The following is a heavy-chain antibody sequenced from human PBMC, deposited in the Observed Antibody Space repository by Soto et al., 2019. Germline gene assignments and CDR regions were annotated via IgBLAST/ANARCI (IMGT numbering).Heavy chain of an antibody. Sequence: SETLSLTCAVYCGSFSGYYWSWIRQPPGKGLEWIGEINHSGRTNYNPSLKSRVTISVDTSKNHFSLKLSSVTAADTAVFYCARVRTVTATFYYYYGMDVWGQGTTVTVSS. V-gene: IGHV4-34*01. CDR3: ARVRTVTATFYYYYGMDV. CDR1: CGSFSGYY. D-gene: IGHD2-21*02. CDR2: INHSGRT. J-gene: IGHJ6*02.